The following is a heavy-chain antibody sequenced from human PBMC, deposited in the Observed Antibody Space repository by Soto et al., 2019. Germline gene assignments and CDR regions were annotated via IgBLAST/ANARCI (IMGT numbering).Heavy chain of an antibody. CDR2: INPDNGNT. CDR3: ARVTYCSSTSCYENWFDP. D-gene: IGHD2-2*01. V-gene: IGHV1-3*01. Sequence: ASAKVSCKASVYTFTSYDINWVRQAPGQGLEWMGWINPDNGNTKYSQKFQGRVTITRDTSASTAYMELSSLRSEDTAVYYCARVTYCSSTSCYENWFDPWGQGTLVTVSS. CDR1: VYTFTSYD. J-gene: IGHJ5*02.